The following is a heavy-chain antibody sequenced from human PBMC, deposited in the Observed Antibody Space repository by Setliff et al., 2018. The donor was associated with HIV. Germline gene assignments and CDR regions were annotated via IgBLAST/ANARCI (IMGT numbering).Heavy chain of an antibody. J-gene: IGHJ4*02. V-gene: IGHV4-34*01. CDR3: ARSAYDSSGLPY. CDR2: INHSGST. CDR1: GGSFSGYY. Sequence: SETLSLTCAVYGGSFSGYYWSWIRQPPGKGLEWIGEINHSGSTNYNPSLKSRVTISVDTSKNQFSLNLSSVTAADTDVYYCARSAYDSSGLPYWGQGTLVTVSS. D-gene: IGHD3-22*01.